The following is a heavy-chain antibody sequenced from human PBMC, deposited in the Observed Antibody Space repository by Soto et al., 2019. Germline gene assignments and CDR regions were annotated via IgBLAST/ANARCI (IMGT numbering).Heavy chain of an antibody. CDR2: ISSNGVST. D-gene: IGHD3-3*01. V-gene: IGHV3-23*01. CDR1: VFTFSDYA. CDR3: AKITVRQWLLSRYFDY. Sequence: GGSLRLSCPASVFTFSDYAMSWGRQAQGKGLQWVSGISSNGVSTYYADSVKGRFTISRDNSKNTLFLQMNSLRAEDTAVYYCAKITVRQWLLSRYFDYWGQGSPVTVSS. J-gene: IGHJ4*02.